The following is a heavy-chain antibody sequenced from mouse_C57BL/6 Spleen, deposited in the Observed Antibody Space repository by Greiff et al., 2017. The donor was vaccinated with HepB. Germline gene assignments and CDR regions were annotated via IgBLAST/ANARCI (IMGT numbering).Heavy chain of an antibody. J-gene: IGHJ4*01. V-gene: IGHV1-5*01. Sequence: VQLQQSGTVLARPGASVKMSCKTSGYTFTSYWMHWVKQRPGQGLEWIGAIYPGNSDTSYNQKVKGKAKLTAVTSASTAYMELSILTNEDSAVYYCTRRRYYYGSSPYAMDYWGQGTSVTVSS. CDR3: TRRRYYYGSSPYAMDY. CDR2: IYPGNSDT. CDR1: GYTFTSYW. D-gene: IGHD1-1*01.